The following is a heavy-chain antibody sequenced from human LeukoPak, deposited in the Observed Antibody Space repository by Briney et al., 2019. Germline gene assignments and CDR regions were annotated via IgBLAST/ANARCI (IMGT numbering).Heavy chain of an antibody. J-gene: IGHJ4*02. CDR3: ARDRSNRYFDY. Sequence: PGRSLRLSRAASGFTFSSYAMHWVRQAPGKGLEWVAVISDDGSNKYHADSVKGRFSISRDNSKNTLYLQMNRLRAEDTAVYYCARDRSNRYFDYWGQGTLVTVSS. D-gene: IGHD1-14*01. V-gene: IGHV3-30*04. CDR2: ISDDGSNK. CDR1: GFTFSSYA.